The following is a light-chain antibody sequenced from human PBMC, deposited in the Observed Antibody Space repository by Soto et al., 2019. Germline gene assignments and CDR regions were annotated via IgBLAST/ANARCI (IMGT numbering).Light chain of an antibody. J-gene: IGKJ1*01. Sequence: EIVMTQSPATLSVSPGERATLSCRASQSVSSNLAWYQQKPGQAPRLLIYGASTRATGIPARFSGSGSGTEMTLTISSLQSEDFAVYYCQRYNNWPWTFGEGTKVEIK. V-gene: IGKV3-15*01. CDR3: QRYNNWPWT. CDR2: GAS. CDR1: QSVSSN.